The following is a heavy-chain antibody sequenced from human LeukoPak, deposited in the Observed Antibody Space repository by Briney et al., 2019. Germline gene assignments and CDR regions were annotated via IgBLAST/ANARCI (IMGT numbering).Heavy chain of an antibody. J-gene: IGHJ4*02. CDR1: GGSISSSSYY. CDR2: VYYSGNT. Sequence: SETLSLTCTVSGGSISSSSYYWGWIRQPPGKGLEWIGYVYYSGNTSYNPSLKSRVTMSVDTSKNQFSLRLSSVTAADTAVYYCAKYDGSGYYLDYWGQGTLVTVSS. D-gene: IGHD3-22*01. V-gene: IGHV4-61*05. CDR3: AKYDGSGYYLDY.